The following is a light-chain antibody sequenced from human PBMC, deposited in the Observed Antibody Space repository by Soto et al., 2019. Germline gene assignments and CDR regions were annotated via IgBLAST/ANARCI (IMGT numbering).Light chain of an antibody. CDR3: CSYARSSTPHYV. CDR2: EGS. CDR1: SSDVGSYNL. Sequence: QSVLTQPASVSGSPGQSITISCTGTSSDVGSYNLVSWYQQHPGKAPKLMIYEGSKRPSGVSNRFSGSKSGNTASLTISGLQAEDEADYYCCSYARSSTPHYVFGTGTKVTVL. V-gene: IGLV2-23*01. J-gene: IGLJ1*01.